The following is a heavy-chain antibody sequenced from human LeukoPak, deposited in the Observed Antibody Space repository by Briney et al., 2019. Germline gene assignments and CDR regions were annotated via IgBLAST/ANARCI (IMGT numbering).Heavy chain of an antibody. V-gene: IGHV1-2*06. CDR1: GYTFTGYY. Sequence: ASAKVSCKASGYTFTGYYMHWVRQAPGQGLEWMGRINPNSGGTNYAQKFQGRVTMTRDTSISTAYMELSRLRSDDTAVYYCARGVAAAGTFGGWGQGTLVTVSS. J-gene: IGHJ4*02. CDR2: INPNSGGT. CDR3: ARGVAAAGTFGG. D-gene: IGHD6-13*01.